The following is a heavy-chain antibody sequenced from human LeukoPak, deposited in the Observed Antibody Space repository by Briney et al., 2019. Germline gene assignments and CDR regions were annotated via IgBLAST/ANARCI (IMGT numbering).Heavy chain of an antibody. J-gene: IGHJ5*02. D-gene: IGHD3-22*01. CDR2: IIPTLGIA. Sequence: ASVKVSCKASGGTFSSYTISWVRQAPGQGLEWMGRIIPTLGIANYAQKFQGRVTITADKSTSTAYMELSSLRSEDTAVYYCARAPSDYYDSSGYGWFDPWGQGTLVTVSS. CDR1: GGTFSSYT. CDR3: ARAPSDYYDSSGYGWFDP. V-gene: IGHV1-69*02.